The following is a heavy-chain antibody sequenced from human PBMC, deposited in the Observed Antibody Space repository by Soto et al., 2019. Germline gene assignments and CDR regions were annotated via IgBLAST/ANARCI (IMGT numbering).Heavy chain of an antibody. CDR1: GFTFSNAW. CDR2: IKSKTDGGTT. J-gene: IGHJ4*02. Sequence: PGGSLRLSFAASGFTFSNAWMSWVRQAPGKGLEWVGRIKSKTDGGTTDYAAPVKGRFTISRDDSKNTLYLQMNSLKTEDTAVYYCTTAASNPRYYDFWSGYPAHFDYWGQGTLVTVSS. CDR3: TTAASNPRYYDFWSGYPAHFDY. D-gene: IGHD3-3*01. V-gene: IGHV3-15*01.